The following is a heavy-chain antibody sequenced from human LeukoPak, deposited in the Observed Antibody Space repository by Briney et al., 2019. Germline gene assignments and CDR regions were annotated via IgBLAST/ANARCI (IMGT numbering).Heavy chain of an antibody. J-gene: IGHJ4*02. CDR3: TRGTCSGTSCYPGPHQY. CDR1: GFTFGDYA. D-gene: IGHD2-2*01. CDR2: IRSKVYGGTT. Sequence: GGSLRLSCTASGFTFGDYAMSWVRQAPGKGLEWVGFIRSKVYGGTTEYAASVKGRFTISSDDSKSIAYLQMNSLKTEDTAVYYCTRGTCSGTSCYPGPHQYWGQGTLVTVPS. V-gene: IGHV3-49*04.